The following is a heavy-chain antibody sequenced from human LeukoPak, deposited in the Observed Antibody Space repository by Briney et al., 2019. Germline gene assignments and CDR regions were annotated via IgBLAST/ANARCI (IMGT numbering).Heavy chain of an antibody. D-gene: IGHD3-22*01. Sequence: SETLSLTCTVSGGSISTSNYYWGWIRQPPGKGLEWIGNIFYSGSTYYSPSLRSRVTISLDTSRNQFSLKLNSVTAADTAVYYCARRKLKTYYYDSSGYSTNWFDPWGQGTLVTVSS. CDR3: ARRKLKTYYYDSSGYSTNWFDP. CDR1: GGSISTSNYY. CDR2: IFYSGST. V-gene: IGHV4-39*07. J-gene: IGHJ5*02.